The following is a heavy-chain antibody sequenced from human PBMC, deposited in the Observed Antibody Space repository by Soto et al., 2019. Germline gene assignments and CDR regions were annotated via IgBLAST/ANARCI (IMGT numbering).Heavy chain of an antibody. V-gene: IGHV3-21*01. CDR1: GFTFTTYS. CDR2: ISSTTNYI. Sequence: GGSLRLSCAASGFTFTTYSMNWVRQAPGKGLEWVSSISSTTNYIYYADSMKGRFTVSRDNAKNSVYLEINSLSAEDTAVYYCARESEDLTSNFDYWGQGTLVTVSS. CDR3: ARESEDLTSNFDY. J-gene: IGHJ4*02.